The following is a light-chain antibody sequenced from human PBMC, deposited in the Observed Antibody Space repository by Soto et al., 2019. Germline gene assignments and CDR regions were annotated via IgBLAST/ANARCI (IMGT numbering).Light chain of an antibody. J-gene: IGLJ1*01. V-gene: IGLV2-14*01. CDR2: NVN. CDR3: SSFTSSTTYV. CDR1: SSDVGNYNY. Sequence: QSALTQSASVSWSPGQSITISCTGTSSDVGNYNYVSWYQQHPGEVPKLIIFNVNNRPSGVSNRFSGSKSGNTASLTISGLQAEDEADYYCSSFTSSTTYVFGTGTKLTVL.